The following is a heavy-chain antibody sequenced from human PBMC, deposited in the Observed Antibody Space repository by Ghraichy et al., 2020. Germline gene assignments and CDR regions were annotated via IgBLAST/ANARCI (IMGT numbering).Heavy chain of an antibody. CDR2: IYSGGST. CDR1: GFTVSSNY. V-gene: IGHV3-53*01. J-gene: IGHJ6*03. Sequence: GGSLRLSCAASGFTVSSNYMSWVRQAPGKGLEWVSVIYSGGSTYYADSVKGRFTISRDNSKNTLYLQMNSLRAEDTAVYYCARIVVISSWYSPYYYYMDVWGKGTTVTVSS. CDR3: ARIVVISSWYSPYYYYMDV. D-gene: IGHD6-13*01.